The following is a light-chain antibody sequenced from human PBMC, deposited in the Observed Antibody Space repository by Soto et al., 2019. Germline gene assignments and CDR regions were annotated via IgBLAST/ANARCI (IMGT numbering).Light chain of an antibody. J-gene: IGLJ1*01. CDR2: DVS. CDR1: SSDVGGYNY. CDR3: CSYSISTAYL. V-gene: IGLV2-11*01. Sequence: QSALTQPRSVSGSPGQSVTISCTGTSSDVGGYNYVSWYQQHPGKAPKLMIYDVSKRPSGVPDRFSGSKSGNTASLTISGLQAEDEADYYCCSYSISTAYLFGTGTKLTVL.